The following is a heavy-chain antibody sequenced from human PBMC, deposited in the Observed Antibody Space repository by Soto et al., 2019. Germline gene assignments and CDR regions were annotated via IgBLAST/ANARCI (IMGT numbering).Heavy chain of an antibody. D-gene: IGHD3-10*01. CDR3: ATDHPPSGYYYGMDV. CDR1: GYTFTSYD. J-gene: IGHJ6*02. V-gene: IGHV1-8*01. Sequence: ASVKVSCKASGYTFTSYDINWVRQATGQGLEWMGWMNPNSGNTGYAQKFQGRVTMTRNTSISTAYMELSSLRSEDTAVYYCATDHPPSGYYYGMDVWGQGTTVTVSS. CDR2: MNPNSGNT.